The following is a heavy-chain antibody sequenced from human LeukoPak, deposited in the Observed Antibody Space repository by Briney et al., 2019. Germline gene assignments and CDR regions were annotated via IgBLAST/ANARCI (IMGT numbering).Heavy chain of an antibody. J-gene: IGHJ3*02. D-gene: IGHD3-22*01. CDR1: GFSFSSYW. Sequence: GGSLRLSCAASGFSFSSYWMTWVRQAPGKGLEWVANIKRDGSQEHYVDSAKGRFTISRDNTESSLYLQMNSLRAEDTAVYYCARDSSPQSGVYYFDAFDMWGQGTMVTVSS. CDR3: ARDSSPQSGVYYFDAFDM. V-gene: IGHV3-7*01. CDR2: IKRDGSQE.